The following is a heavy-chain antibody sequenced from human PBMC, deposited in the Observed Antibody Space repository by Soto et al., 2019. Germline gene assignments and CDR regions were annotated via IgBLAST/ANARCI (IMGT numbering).Heavy chain of an antibody. V-gene: IGHV1-69*08. CDR1: GGTFSSYT. Sequence: QVQLVQSGAEVKKPGSSVKVSCKASGGTFSSYTISWVRQAPGQGLEWMGRIIPILGIANDAQKFQGRVTITADKSTSTVYMELSSLRSEGTVVYYCAGDRGYCGGDCYQYFQHCGQGTLVTVSS. CDR2: IIPILGIA. J-gene: IGHJ1*01. CDR3: AGDRGYCGGDCYQYFQH. D-gene: IGHD2-21*01.